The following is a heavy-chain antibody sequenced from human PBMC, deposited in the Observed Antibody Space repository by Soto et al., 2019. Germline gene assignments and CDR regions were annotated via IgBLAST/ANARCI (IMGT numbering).Heavy chain of an antibody. Sequence: VQLVESGGGVVQPGRSLRISCAASGFTFSDYAMHWVRQAPGKGLEWVAVVYHDGRNTHYADSVKGRFTISRDSSKNTVYREMTSLRAEDTAVYYCAKGRRQWLVTSDSNYWGQGALVTVSS. V-gene: IGHV3-30*18. CDR1: GFTFSDYA. D-gene: IGHD6-19*01. CDR2: VYHDGRNT. J-gene: IGHJ4*02. CDR3: AKGRRQWLVTSDSNY.